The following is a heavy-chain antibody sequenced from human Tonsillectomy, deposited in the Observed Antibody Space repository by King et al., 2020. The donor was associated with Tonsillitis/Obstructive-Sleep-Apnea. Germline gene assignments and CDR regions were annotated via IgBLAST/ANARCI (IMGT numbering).Heavy chain of an antibody. CDR1: GYSFTSYW. CDR3: ARLPRVLTTTPHYYFDY. V-gene: IGHV5-51*01. CDR2: IYPGDSDT. D-gene: IGHD3-22*01. Sequence: QLVQSGAEVKKPGESLKISCKGSGYSFTSYWIAWVRQMPGKGLEWMGIIYPGDSDTRYRPSFKGQVTISADKSISTAYLQWSCLKASDTAMYYCARLPRVLTTTPHYYFDYWGQGTLVTVSS. J-gene: IGHJ4*02.